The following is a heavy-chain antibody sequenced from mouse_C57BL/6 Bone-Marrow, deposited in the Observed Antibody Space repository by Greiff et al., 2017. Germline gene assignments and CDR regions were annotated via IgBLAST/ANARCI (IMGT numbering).Heavy chain of an antibody. CDR1: GFNIKDDY. V-gene: IGHV14-4*01. Sequence: VHVKQSGAELVRPGASVKLSCTASGFNIKDDYMHWVKQRPEQGLEWIGWIDPENGDTEYASKFQGKATITADTSSNTAYLQLSSLTSEDTAVYYCTRFLYAMDYWGQGTSVTVSS. CDR3: TRFLYAMDY. CDR2: IDPENGDT. J-gene: IGHJ4*01.